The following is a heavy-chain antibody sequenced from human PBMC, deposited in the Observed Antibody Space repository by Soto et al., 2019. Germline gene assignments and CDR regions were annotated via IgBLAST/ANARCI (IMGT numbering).Heavy chain of an antibody. J-gene: IGHJ4*02. CDR2: IIPIFGTA. CDR3: AREGVAHYYGSGSYFQYFDY. V-gene: IGHV1-69*13. D-gene: IGHD3-10*01. Sequence: GASVKVSCKASGGTFTSYAISWVRQAPGQGLEWMGGIIPIFGTADCAQKFQGRVTITADESTSTAYMELSSLRSEDTAVYYCAREGVAHYYGSGSYFQYFDYWGQGTLVTVSS. CDR1: GGTFTSYA.